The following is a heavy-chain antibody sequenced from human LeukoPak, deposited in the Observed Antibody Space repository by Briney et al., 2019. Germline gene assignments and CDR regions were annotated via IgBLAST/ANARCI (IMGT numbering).Heavy chain of an antibody. CDR1: GYSFTNYW. J-gene: IGHJ4*02. D-gene: IGHD6-19*01. CDR2: IYPGDPDT. CDR3: ARSHSSGWFPSDY. V-gene: IGHV5-51*01. Sequence: GESLRISCKASGYSFTNYWIGWVRQMPGKGLEWMGIIYPGDPDTRYSPSFQGQVTISADKSISTAYLQWSSLKASDTAMYYCARSHSSGWFPSDYWGQGTLVTVSS.